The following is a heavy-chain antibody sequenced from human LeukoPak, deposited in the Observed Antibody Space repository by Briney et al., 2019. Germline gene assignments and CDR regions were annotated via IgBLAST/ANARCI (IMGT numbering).Heavy chain of an antibody. CDR1: GFTVSSNY. CDR3: ARDRSIAARPLYYMDV. V-gene: IGHV3-53*01. CDR2: IYSGGST. J-gene: IGHJ6*03. D-gene: IGHD6-6*01. Sequence: GGSLRLSCAASGFTVSSNYMSWVRQAPGKGLEWVSVIYSGGSTYYADSVKGRFTISRDNSKNTLYLQMNSLRAEDTAVYYCARDRSIAARPLYYMDVWGKGTTVTVSS.